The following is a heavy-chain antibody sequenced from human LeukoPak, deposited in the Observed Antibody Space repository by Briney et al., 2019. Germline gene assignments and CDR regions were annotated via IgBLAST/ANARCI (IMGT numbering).Heavy chain of an antibody. Sequence: ASVKVSCKASGGTFSSYAISWVRQAPGQGLEWMGGIIPIFGTANYAQKFQGRVTITTDESTSIAYMELSSLRSEDTAVYYCAREETYYYGSESYDYWGQGTLVTVSS. J-gene: IGHJ4*02. V-gene: IGHV1-69*05. D-gene: IGHD3-10*01. CDR1: GGTFSSYA. CDR2: IIPIFGTA. CDR3: AREETYYYGSESYDY.